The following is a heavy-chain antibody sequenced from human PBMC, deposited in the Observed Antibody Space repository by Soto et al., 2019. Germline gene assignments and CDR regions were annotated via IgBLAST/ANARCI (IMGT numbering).Heavy chain of an antibody. J-gene: IGHJ4*02. CDR1: GTSISSTFW. CDR3: AALPPRIVVVSTEIPT. Sequence: QVQLRESGPGMVRPSGTLSLACAVSGTSISSTFWWSWVRQSPGKGLEWIGEVYHSGGTKYNPSLKRRVTLSVDKANHQFSPELRSVTAADTAVYYCAALPPRIVVVSTEIPTWGRGTLVTVSS. V-gene: IGHV4-4*02. CDR2: VYHSGGT. D-gene: IGHD2-15*01.